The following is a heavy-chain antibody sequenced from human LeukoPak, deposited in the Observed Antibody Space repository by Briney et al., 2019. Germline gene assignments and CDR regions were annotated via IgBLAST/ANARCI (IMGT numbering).Heavy chain of an antibody. CDR2: FDPEDGET. D-gene: IGHD3-22*01. CDR1: GYTLTELS. V-gene: IGHV1-24*01. J-gene: IGHJ4*02. Sequence: ASVKDSCKVSGYTLTELSMHWVRQAPGKGLEWMGGFDPEDGETIYAQKFQGRVTMTEDTSTDTAYMELSSLRSEDTAVYYCATLSHYYDSSGYYLYWGQGTLVTVSS. CDR3: ATLSHYYDSSGYYLY.